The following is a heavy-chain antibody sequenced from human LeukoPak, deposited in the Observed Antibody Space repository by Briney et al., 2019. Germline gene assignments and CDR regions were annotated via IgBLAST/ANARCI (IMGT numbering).Heavy chain of an antibody. Sequence: PSETLSLTCTLPGGSIRSYYWSWIRQPPRKGLEWIGYIYYSVSINYNTSLKSRVTISVDTSKNQFSLKLSSVTAADTAVYYCARAGTYDILTGYYHWGQGTRVTVSS. CDR1: GGSIRSYY. CDR3: ARAGTYDILTGYYH. CDR2: IYYSVSI. J-gene: IGHJ5*02. V-gene: IGHV4-59*01. D-gene: IGHD3-9*01.